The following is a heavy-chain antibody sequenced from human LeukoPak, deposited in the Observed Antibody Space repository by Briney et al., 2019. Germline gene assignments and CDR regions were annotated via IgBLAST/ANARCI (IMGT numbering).Heavy chain of an antibody. Sequence: SETLSLTCTVSGGSITSGNYYWSWIRQPPGKGLEWIGYIFYTGSTNYSPSLKSRVSTSVDTFKNQFSLKLSSVTAADTAVYYCARKYPDHWFDPWGQGTLVTVSS. V-gene: IGHV4-30-4*01. CDR1: GGSITSGNYY. CDR2: IFYTGST. J-gene: IGHJ5*02. CDR3: ARKYPDHWFDP. D-gene: IGHD6-6*01.